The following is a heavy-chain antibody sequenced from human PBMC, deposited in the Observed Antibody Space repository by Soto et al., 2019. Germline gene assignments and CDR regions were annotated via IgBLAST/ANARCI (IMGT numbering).Heavy chain of an antibody. CDR1: GFTFSSYA. V-gene: IGHV3-23*01. J-gene: IGHJ4*02. CDR3: AKAISGYNAPLDH. CDR2: IRGSDGST. D-gene: IGHD1-20*01. Sequence: EVQLLESGGGLVQPGGSLRLSCAASGFTFSSYAMNWVRQAPGKGLEWVSVIRGSDGSTYYADSVKGRFTISRDNSKNTLYVQMNSLRAEDTAVYYCAKAISGYNAPLDHWGQGTRVTVSS.